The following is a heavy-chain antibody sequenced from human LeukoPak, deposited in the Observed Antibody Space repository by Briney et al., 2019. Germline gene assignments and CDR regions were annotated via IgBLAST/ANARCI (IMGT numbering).Heavy chain of an antibody. CDR3: ANQHMDYFDY. V-gene: IGHV3-11*01. D-gene: IGHD2-21*01. J-gene: IGHJ4*02. Sequence: PGGSLRLSCAASEFTFSDYYMSWIRQAPGKGLEWVSYISGTGNTTYYTDSVKGRFTISRDNAKNSLFLQMNSLRAEDTAVYYCANQHMDYFDYWGQGTLVTVSS. CDR1: EFTFSDYY. CDR2: ISGTGNTT.